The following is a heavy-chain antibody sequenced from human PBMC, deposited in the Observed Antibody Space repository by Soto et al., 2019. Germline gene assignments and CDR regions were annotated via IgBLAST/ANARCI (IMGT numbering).Heavy chain of an antibody. CDR2: IYHSGST. D-gene: IGHD5-18*01. CDR1: GGSISSSNW. CDR3: ASSLPEKYSYGRVPFDY. J-gene: IGHJ4*02. V-gene: IGHV4-4*02. Sequence: PSETLSLTCAVSGGSISSSNWWSWVRQPPGKGLEWIGEIYHSGSTNYNPSLKSRVTISVDKSKNQFSLKLSSVTAADTAVYYCASSLPEKYSYGRVPFDYWGQGTLVTVSS.